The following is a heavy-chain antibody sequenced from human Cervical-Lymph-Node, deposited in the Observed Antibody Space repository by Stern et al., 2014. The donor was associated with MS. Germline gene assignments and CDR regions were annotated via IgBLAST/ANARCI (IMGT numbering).Heavy chain of an antibody. J-gene: IGHJ6*02. CDR2: IRSKANSYAT. Sequence: EDQLVESGGGLVQPGGSLKLSCAASGFTFSDSPMHWVRQASGKGLEWVGRIRSKANSYATAYAASVKGRFTISRDDSKNTAYLQMNSLKTEDTAVYYCTRLRSLLTPNYYYYGMDVWGQGTTVTVSS. D-gene: IGHD1-14*01. CDR1: GFTFSDSP. V-gene: IGHV3-73*01. CDR3: TRLRSLLTPNYYYYGMDV.